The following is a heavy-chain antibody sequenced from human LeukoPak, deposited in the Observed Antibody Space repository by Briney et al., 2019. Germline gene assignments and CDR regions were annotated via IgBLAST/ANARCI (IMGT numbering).Heavy chain of an antibody. CDR3: ASGSPAGDY. CDR1: GVSFSSYS. Sequence: GGSLRLSCAASGVSFSSYSINWVRQAPGKGLEWVSSISSSKRYIYYADSVKGRFTISRDNAKNSLYLEMTSMRAEDTAVYYCASGSPAGDYWGQGTLVTVSS. D-gene: IGHD1-26*01. J-gene: IGHJ4*02. CDR2: ISSSKRYI. V-gene: IGHV3-21*01.